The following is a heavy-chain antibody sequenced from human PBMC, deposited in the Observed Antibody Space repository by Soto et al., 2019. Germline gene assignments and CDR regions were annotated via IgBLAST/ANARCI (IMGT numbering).Heavy chain of an antibody. D-gene: IGHD2-15*01. V-gene: IGHV3-23*01. CDR3: AKDRETNKYCSCGSCYYFDY. J-gene: IGHJ4*02. Sequence: EVQLLESGGGLVQPGGSLRLSCAASGFTFSSYAMSWVRQAPGKGLEWVSAISGSGGSTYYADSVKGRFTISRDNSKNTLYLQMNSLRAEDTAVYYCAKDRETNKYCSCGSCYYFDYWGQGTLVTVSS. CDR1: GFTFSSYA. CDR2: ISGSGGST.